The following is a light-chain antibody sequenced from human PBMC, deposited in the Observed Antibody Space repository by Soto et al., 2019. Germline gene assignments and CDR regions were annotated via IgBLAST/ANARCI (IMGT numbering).Light chain of an antibody. CDR2: EVS. CDR1: SSDVGGYNY. V-gene: IGLV2-8*01. Sequence: QSALTQPASVSGSPGQSITISCTGTSSDVGGYNYVSWYQQHPGKAPKLMIYEVSKRPSGVPDRFSGSKSGNTASLTVSGLQAEDEADYYFNSYAGSNNWVVGGGTKLTVL. J-gene: IGLJ3*02. CDR3: NSYAGSNNWV.